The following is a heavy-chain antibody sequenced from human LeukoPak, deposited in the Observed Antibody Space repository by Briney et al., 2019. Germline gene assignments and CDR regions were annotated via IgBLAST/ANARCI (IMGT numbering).Heavy chain of an antibody. D-gene: IGHD4-17*01. J-gene: IGHJ4*02. Sequence: PGGSLSLSCAASGFTFSYCWMNWVRQAPGKGLEWVANIKRDGSEKYYVDSVKGRFTISRDNTKNTLSLQMNSLRAEDTAVYYCARGYGDSIHFDYWGQGTLVTVSS. CDR2: IKRDGSEK. CDR3: ARGYGDSIHFDY. V-gene: IGHV3-7*04. CDR1: GFTFSYCW.